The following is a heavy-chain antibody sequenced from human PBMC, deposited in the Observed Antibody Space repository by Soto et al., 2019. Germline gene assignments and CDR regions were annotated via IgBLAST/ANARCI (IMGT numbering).Heavy chain of an antibody. CDR1: GGTFSSYT. J-gene: IGHJ4*02. D-gene: IGHD1-26*01. V-gene: IGHV1-69*08. CDR3: ARDLTSGSYSSFGY. Sequence: QVQLVQSGAEVKKPGSSVKVSCKASGGTFSSYTISWVRQAPGQGLEWMGRIIPILGIANYAQKFQGRVTXXAXKXXSTADMELSSLRSEDTAVYYCARDLTSGSYSSFGYWGQGTLVTVSS. CDR2: IIPILGIA.